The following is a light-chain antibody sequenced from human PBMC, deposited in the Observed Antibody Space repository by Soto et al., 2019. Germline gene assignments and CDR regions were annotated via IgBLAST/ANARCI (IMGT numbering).Light chain of an antibody. V-gene: IGKV1-39*01. CDR3: QQSYSTPYT. CDR2: TIS. CDR1: QSISNY. Sequence: DIQMPQYPSSLSASVGDRFTITCRASQSISNYLNWYQQKPGKAPQVLIYTISNLQGGVPSRFSGSGSGTDFTLNISSLQPEDFVTYYCQQSYSTPYTFGQGTKLEIK. J-gene: IGKJ2*01.